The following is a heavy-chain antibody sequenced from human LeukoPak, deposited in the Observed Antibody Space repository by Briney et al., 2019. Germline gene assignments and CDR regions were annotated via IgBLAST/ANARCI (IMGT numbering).Heavy chain of an antibody. CDR1: GGSISSYY. Sequence: PSETLSLTCTVSGGSISSYYWSWIRQPPGKGLEWIGYIHYSGSTNYNPSLKSRVTISVDTSKNQFSLKLSSVTAADTAVYYCARTIVRGYYDSSGYWLHWFDPWGQGTLVTVSS. CDR3: ARTIVRGYYDSSGYWLHWFDP. CDR2: IHYSGST. V-gene: IGHV4-59*01. D-gene: IGHD3-22*01. J-gene: IGHJ5*02.